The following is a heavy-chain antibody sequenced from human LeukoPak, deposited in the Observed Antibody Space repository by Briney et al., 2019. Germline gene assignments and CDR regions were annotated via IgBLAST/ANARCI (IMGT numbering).Heavy chain of an antibody. CDR2: IKSKTDGGTT. Sequence: GGPLRLSCAVSGFSVTNVWMHWVRQAPGKGLEWVGRIKSKTDGGTTDYAAPVKGRFTISRDDSKNTLYLQMNSLKTEDTAVYYCTTDHISYVWGSYPYFDYWGQGTLVTVSS. CDR3: TTDHISYVWGSYPYFDY. J-gene: IGHJ4*02. V-gene: IGHV3-15*01. D-gene: IGHD3-16*02. CDR1: GFSVTNVW.